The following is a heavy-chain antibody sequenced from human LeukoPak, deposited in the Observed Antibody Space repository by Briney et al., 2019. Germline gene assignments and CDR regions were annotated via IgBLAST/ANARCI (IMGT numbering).Heavy chain of an antibody. CDR2: IDHSGNT. V-gene: IGHV4-34*01. CDR1: GGSLSGYF. D-gene: IGHD2-2*01. CDR3: ARDPFECSATSCYHSY. J-gene: IGHJ4*02. Sequence: SETLSLTCAVYGGSLSGYFWSWIRHPPGKGLEWIGEIDHSGNTNYNSSLKSRVTLSVDRSKNQFFLNLISVTAADTAVYYCARDPFECSATSCYHSYWGQGTLVSVSS.